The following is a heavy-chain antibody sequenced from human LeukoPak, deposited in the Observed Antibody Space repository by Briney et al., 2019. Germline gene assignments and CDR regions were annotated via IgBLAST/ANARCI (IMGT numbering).Heavy chain of an antibody. V-gene: IGHV4-34*09. CDR3: ARDSSRLLPPKMAFDI. J-gene: IGHJ3*02. Sequence: PSETLSLTCAVYGGSFSGYYWSWIRQPPGKGLEWIGEINHSGSTNYNPSLKSRVTISVDTSKNQFSLKLSSVTAADTAVYYCARDSSRLLPPKMAFDIWGQGTMVTVSS. CDR2: INHSGST. D-gene: IGHD3-22*01. CDR1: GGSFSGYY.